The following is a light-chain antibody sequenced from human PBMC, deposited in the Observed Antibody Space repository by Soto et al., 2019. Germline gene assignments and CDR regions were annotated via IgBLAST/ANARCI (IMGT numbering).Light chain of an antibody. CDR2: DAS. Sequence: EIVMTQSPATLSVSPGGTATLSCRASQGLGSRLAWYQQKPGQAPRLLIYDASTRATGVPDRFSGSESETXFTXTISSLQSEDFAVYYCQHYHGWVKAFGQGTKLEIK. CDR1: QGLGSR. V-gene: IGKV3-15*01. CDR3: QHYHGWVKA. J-gene: IGKJ2*01.